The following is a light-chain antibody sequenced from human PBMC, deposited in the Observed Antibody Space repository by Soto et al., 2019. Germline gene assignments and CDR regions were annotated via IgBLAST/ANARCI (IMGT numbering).Light chain of an antibody. CDR1: SSDGGTYDY. Sequence: QSVLTQPASVSGSTGQSITISCTGTSSDGGTYDYVSWHQQHPGKAPKLIIYDVNNRPSGVSSRFSGSKSGNTASLTISGLQAEDEADYYCCSFSTSGTHVFGTGTKVTVL. CDR3: CSFSTSGTHV. V-gene: IGLV2-14*01. J-gene: IGLJ1*01. CDR2: DVN.